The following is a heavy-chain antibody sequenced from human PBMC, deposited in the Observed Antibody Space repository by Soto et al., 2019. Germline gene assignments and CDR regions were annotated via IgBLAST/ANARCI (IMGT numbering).Heavy chain of an antibody. V-gene: IGHV3-48*01. D-gene: IGHD6-19*01. J-gene: IGHJ6*03. CDR2: ISSSSSTI. CDR1: GFTFSSYS. CDR3: ARDQAVAGTRLYYYYMDV. Sequence: GGSLRLSCAASGFTFSSYSMNWVRQAPGKGLEWVSYISSSSSTIYYADSVKGRFTISRDNAKNSLYLQMNSLRAEDTAVYYCARDQAVAGTRLYYYYMDVWGKGTTVTVSS.